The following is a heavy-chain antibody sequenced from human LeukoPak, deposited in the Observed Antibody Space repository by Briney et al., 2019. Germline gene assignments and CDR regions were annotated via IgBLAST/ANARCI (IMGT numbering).Heavy chain of an antibody. D-gene: IGHD1-26*01. CDR2: ISYDGSNK. CDR3: ARGVDSGSSLDY. Sequence: GRSLRLSCAASGFTFSSYAMHWVSQAPGKGLEWVAVISYDGSNKYYADSVKGRFTISRDNSKNTLYLQMNSLRAEDTAVYYCARGVDSGSSLDYWGQGTLVTVSS. CDR1: GFTFSSYA. J-gene: IGHJ4*02. V-gene: IGHV3-30*04.